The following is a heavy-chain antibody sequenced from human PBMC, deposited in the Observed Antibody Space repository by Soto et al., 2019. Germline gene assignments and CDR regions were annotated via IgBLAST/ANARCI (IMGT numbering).Heavy chain of an antibody. Sequence: PSETLSLTCTVSGDSIGGSNFYWGWLRQPPGKGLEWIGSIFYSGNAYYNPSLKSRVIMSVDTSKNQLSLRLNSVTAADTSVYYCARTGRIAIFGVVTEIDHWGPGTLVTVSS. V-gene: IGHV4-39*01. D-gene: IGHD3-3*01. J-gene: IGHJ5*02. CDR2: IFYSGNA. CDR3: ARTGRIAIFGVVTEIDH. CDR1: GDSIGGSNFY.